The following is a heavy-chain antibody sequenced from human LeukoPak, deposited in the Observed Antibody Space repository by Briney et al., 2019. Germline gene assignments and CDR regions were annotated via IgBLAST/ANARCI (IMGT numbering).Heavy chain of an antibody. CDR2: IWYDGSNK. Sequence: PGGSLRLSCAASGFTFSSCGMHWVRQAPGKGLEWVAVIWYDGSNKYYADSVKGRFTISRDNSKNTLYLQMNSLRAEDTAVYYCAKGQRRYSYVKLFDYWGQGTLVTVSS. CDR3: AKGQRRYSYVKLFDY. J-gene: IGHJ4*02. CDR1: GFTFSSCG. V-gene: IGHV3-33*06. D-gene: IGHD5-18*01.